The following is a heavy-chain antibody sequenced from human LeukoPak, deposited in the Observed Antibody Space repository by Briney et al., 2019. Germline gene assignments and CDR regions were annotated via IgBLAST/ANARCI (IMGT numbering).Heavy chain of an antibody. J-gene: IGHJ4*02. CDR1: GFTFSSYA. D-gene: IGHD7-27*01. V-gene: IGHV3-23*01. Sequence: PGGSLRLSCAASGFTFSSYAMGWVRQAPGKGLEWVPAISGSGGSTYYADSMKGRFTISRDNSKNTLYLQMNSLRAEDTAVYYCAIDPNWGTHSWGQGVLVTVSS. CDR2: ISGSGGST. CDR3: AIDPNWGTHS.